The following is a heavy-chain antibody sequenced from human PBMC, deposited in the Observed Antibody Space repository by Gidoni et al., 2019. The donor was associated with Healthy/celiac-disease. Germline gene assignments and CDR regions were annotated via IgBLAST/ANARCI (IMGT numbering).Heavy chain of an antibody. V-gene: IGHV3-23*01. CDR2: ISGSGGST. D-gene: IGHD5-18*01. Sequence: EVQLLESGGGLVQPGGSLRLSCAASGFTFSSFAMSWVRQAPGKGLEWVSAISGSGGSTYYADSVKGRFTISRDNTKNTLYLQMNSLRAEDTAVYYCAKDNSAMATVDYYGMDVWGQGTTVTVSS. CDR3: AKDNSAMATVDYYGMDV. J-gene: IGHJ6*02. CDR1: GFTFSSFA.